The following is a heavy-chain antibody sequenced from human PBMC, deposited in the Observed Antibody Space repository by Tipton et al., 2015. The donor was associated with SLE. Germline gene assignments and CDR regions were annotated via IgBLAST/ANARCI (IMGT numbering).Heavy chain of an antibody. CDR1: GYTFIHKG. CDR2: ISVYNGYT. Sequence: QVQLVQSGVEVKKPGASVKVSCKASGYTFIHKGISGVRQAPGQRLEFMGWISVYNGYTNYAQKFQGRVTLTTDTSTSTAYMELRSLRSDDTAVYYCARVVVGAFDYWGQGTLVTVSS. D-gene: IGHD2-15*01. J-gene: IGHJ4*02. CDR3: ARVVVGAFDY. V-gene: IGHV1-18*01.